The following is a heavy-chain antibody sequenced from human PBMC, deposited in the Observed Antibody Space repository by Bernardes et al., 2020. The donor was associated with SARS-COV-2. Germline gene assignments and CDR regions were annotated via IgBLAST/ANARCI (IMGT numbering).Heavy chain of an antibody. CDR3: ARAQYSWAHAFDI. J-gene: IGHJ3*02. CDR1: GFTVSSTY. Sequence: GGSLRLSCAASGFTVSSTYMAWVRQAPGKGLEWVSLIYSGGSTYYADSVKGRFTISRDNSKNTLYLQMNSLRAEDTAVYYCARAQYSWAHAFDIWGQGTMVTVSS. CDR2: IYSGGST. D-gene: IGHD5-18*01. V-gene: IGHV3-66*01.